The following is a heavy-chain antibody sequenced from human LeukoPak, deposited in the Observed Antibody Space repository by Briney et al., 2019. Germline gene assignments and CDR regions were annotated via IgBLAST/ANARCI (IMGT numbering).Heavy chain of an antibody. CDR3: ATTMVREVITIPYFDY. V-gene: IGHV1-69*01. J-gene: IGHJ4*02. D-gene: IGHD3-10*01. CDR2: IIPIFGTA. Sequence: SVKVSCKASGGTFSSYAISWVRQAPGQGLEWMGGIIPIFGTANYAQKFQGRVTITADESTSTAYMELSSLRSEDTAVYYCATTMVREVITIPYFDYWGQGTLVTVSS. CDR1: GGTFSSYA.